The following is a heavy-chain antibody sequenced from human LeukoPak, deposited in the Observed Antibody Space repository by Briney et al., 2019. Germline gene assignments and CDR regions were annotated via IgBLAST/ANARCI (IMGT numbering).Heavy chain of an antibody. CDR2: INQGGSER. J-gene: IGHJ4*02. CDR3: ARDETALDS. V-gene: IGHV3-7*01. Sequence: GGSLRLSCAASGFTFSSYWMSWVRQAPEKGLESVANINQGGSERCYVDSVKGRLTISRDNAKNSLYLQMNSLRAEDTAVYYCARDETALDSWGQGTLVTVSS. CDR1: GFTFSSYW. D-gene: IGHD5-18*01.